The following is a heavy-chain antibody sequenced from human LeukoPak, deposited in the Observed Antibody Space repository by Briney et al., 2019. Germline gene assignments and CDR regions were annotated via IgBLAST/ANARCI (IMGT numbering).Heavy chain of an antibody. CDR3: ARGYSSGWYSWWYFDY. Sequence: ASVKVSCKASGYTFTSYGISWVRQAPGQGLEWMGWISAYNGNTNYAQKLQGRVTMTTDTSTSTAYMELRSLRSDDTAVYYCARGYSSGWYSWWYFDYWSQGTLVTVSS. CDR1: GYTFTSYG. J-gene: IGHJ4*02. CDR2: ISAYNGNT. D-gene: IGHD6-19*01. V-gene: IGHV1-18*01.